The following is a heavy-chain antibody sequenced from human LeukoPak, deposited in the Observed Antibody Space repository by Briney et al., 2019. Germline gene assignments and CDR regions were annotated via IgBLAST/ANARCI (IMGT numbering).Heavy chain of an antibody. CDR1: GYTFTSYG. V-gene: IGHV1-18*01. CDR3: ARGPQYSYGSNWFDP. D-gene: IGHD5-18*01. Sequence: ASVKVSCKASGYTFTSYGISWVRQAPGQGLEWMGWISAYNGNTNYAQKLQGRVTMTTDTSTSTAYMELRSPRSDDTAVYYCARGPQYSYGSNWFDPWGQGTLVTVSS. CDR2: ISAYNGNT. J-gene: IGHJ5*02.